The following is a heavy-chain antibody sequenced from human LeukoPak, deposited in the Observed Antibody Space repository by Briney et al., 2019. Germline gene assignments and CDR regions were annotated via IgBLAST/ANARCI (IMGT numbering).Heavy chain of an antibody. CDR3: ARALSYCSSTSCPLYYYYYYMDA. J-gene: IGHJ6*03. D-gene: IGHD2-2*01. Sequence: PGGSLRLSCAASGFTFSSYWMSWVRQAPGKGLEWVANIKQDGSEKYYVDSVKGRFTISRDNAKNSLYLQMNSLRAEDTAVYYCARALSYCSSTSCPLYYYYYYMDAWGKGTTVTVSS. CDR2: IKQDGSEK. V-gene: IGHV3-7*01. CDR1: GFTFSSYW.